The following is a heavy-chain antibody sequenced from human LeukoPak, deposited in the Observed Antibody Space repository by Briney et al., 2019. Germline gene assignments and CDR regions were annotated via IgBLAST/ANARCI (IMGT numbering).Heavy chain of an antibody. D-gene: IGHD5-12*01. J-gene: IGHJ4*02. V-gene: IGHV4-39*07. Sequence: SETLSLTCTVSGGSISSSSYYWGWIRQPPGKGLEWIGSIYYSGSTYYNPSLKSRVTISVDTSKNQFSLKLTSVTAADTAVYYCARVITSGYYFFDYWGQGTLVTVSS. CDR3: ARVITSGYYFFDY. CDR1: GGSISSSSYY. CDR2: IYYSGST.